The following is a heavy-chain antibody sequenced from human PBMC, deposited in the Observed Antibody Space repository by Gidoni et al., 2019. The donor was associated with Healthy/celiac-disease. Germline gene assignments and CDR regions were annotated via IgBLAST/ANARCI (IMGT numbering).Heavy chain of an antibody. Sequence: QVQLVQSGAEVKKPGASVKVSCKDSGYTFTGYYMHWGRQAPGQGLEGMGWINPNSGGTNYAQKFQGWVTMTRDTSISTAYMELSRLRSDDTAVYYCAREANGDYYYYYGMDVWGQGTTVTVSS. CDR2: INPNSGGT. CDR3: AREANGDYYYYYGMDV. CDR1: GYTFTGYY. J-gene: IGHJ6*02. V-gene: IGHV1-2*04. D-gene: IGHD4-17*01.